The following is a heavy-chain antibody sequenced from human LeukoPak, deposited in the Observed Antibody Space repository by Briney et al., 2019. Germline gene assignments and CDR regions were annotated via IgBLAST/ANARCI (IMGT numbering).Heavy chain of an antibody. J-gene: IGHJ4*02. Sequence: GGSLRLSCAGSGFIFSDYVMSWVRQAPGKGLEWVSASGTGGRTYYADSVKGRFTISRDNSKNTLYLQMNSLRAEDTAVYYCAKSRDYWGQGTLVTVSS. CDR1: GFIFSDYV. CDR2: SGTGGRT. CDR3: AKSRDY. V-gene: IGHV3-23*01.